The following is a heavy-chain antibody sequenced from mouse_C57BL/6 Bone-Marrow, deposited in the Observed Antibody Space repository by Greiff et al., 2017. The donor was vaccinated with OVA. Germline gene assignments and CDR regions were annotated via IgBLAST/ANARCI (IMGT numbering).Heavy chain of an antibody. D-gene: IGHD2-4*01. J-gene: IGHJ2*01. CDR2: ISSGGSYT. CDR1: GFTFSSYG. V-gene: IGHV5-6*01. CDR3: ARLIKGYFDY. Sequence: EVKLMESGGDLVKPGGSLKLSCAASGFTFSSYGMSWVRQTPDKRLEWVATISSGGSYTYYPDSVKGRFTISRDNAKNTLYLQMSSLKSEHTAMYYCARLIKGYFDYWGQGTTLTVSS.